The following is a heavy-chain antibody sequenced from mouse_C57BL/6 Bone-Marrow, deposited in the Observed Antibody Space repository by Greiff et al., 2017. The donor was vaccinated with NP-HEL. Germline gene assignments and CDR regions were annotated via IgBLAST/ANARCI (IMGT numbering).Heavy chain of an antibody. Sequence: QVQLQQPGAELVKPGASVKLSCKASGYTFTSYWMHWVKQRPGQGLEWIGMIHPNSGSTNYNEKFKSKATLTVDKTSSTAYMQLSSLTSEDSAVYYCARAYGNFGYYYARDYWGQGTSVTVSS. J-gene: IGHJ4*01. D-gene: IGHD2-1*01. V-gene: IGHV1-64*01. CDR2: IHPNSGST. CDR3: ARAYGNFGYYYARDY. CDR1: GYTFTSYW.